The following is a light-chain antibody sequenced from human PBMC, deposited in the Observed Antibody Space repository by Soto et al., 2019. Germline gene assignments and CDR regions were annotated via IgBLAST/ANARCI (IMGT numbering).Light chain of an antibody. J-gene: IGLJ2*01. CDR3: SSYTSSNTLI. Sequence: QSALTQPASVSGSPGLSINVSCTGTSNDVGAYKYVSWYQQYLGKAPKLMICDVSNRPSGVSSRFSGSKSGNTASLTISGLQAEDEADYYCSSYTSSNTLIFGGGTKITVL. V-gene: IGLV2-14*03. CDR1: SNDVGAYKY. CDR2: DVS.